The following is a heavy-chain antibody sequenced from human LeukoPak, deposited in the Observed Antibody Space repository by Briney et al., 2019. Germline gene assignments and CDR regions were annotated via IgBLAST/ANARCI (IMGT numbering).Heavy chain of an antibody. CDR2: ISYDGSNK. CDR1: GFTFSSYA. J-gene: IGHJ4*02. V-gene: IGHV3-30-3*01. CDR3: ARDPCSSTSCYARYFDY. D-gene: IGHD2-2*01. Sequence: GESLKISCAASGFTFSSYAMHWVRQAPGKGLEWVAVISYDGSNKYYADSVKGRFTISRDNSKNTLYLQMNSLRAEDTAVYYCARDPCSSTSCYARYFDYWGQGTLVTVSS.